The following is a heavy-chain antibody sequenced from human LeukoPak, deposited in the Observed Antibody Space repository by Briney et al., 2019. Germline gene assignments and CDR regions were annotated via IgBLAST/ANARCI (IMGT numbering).Heavy chain of an antibody. CDR3: ARGGRWTPYYYYYGMDV. CDR1: GYTLTGCY. J-gene: IGHJ6*02. CDR2: FNPNSGGT. V-gene: IGHV1-2*04. D-gene: IGHD3-16*01. Sequence: GASVKVSCKASGYTLTGCYMHWVRQAPGQGLEWMGWFNPNSGGTNYAQKFQGWVTMTRDTSISTAYMELSRLRSDDTAVYYCARGGRWTPYYYYYGMDVWGQGTTVTVSS.